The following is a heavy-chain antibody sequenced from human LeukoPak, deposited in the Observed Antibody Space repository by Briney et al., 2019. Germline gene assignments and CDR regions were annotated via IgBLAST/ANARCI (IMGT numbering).Heavy chain of an antibody. Sequence: TGGSLRLSCAASGFTFSTYAMTWVRQAPGKGLEWVSLISGTGGSTYYADSVKGRFTISRDNSKNTLHLQMNSLRAEDTAVYYCAKGAPDILTGLALDYWGQGTLVTVSS. CDR2: ISGTGGST. CDR3: AKGAPDILTGLALDY. J-gene: IGHJ4*02. V-gene: IGHV3-23*01. D-gene: IGHD3-9*01. CDR1: GFTFSTYA.